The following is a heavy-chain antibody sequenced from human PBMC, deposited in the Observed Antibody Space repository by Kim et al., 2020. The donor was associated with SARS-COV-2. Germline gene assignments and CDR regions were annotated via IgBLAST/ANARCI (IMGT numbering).Heavy chain of an antibody. CDR1: GGSISSSSYY. CDR3: ARPRERITMVRGVIGSFDY. Sequence: SETLSLTCTVSGGSISSSSYYWGWIRQPPGKGLEWIGSIYYSGSTYYNPSLKSRVTISVDTSKNQFSLKLSSVTAADTAVYYCARPRERITMVRGVIGSFDYWGQGTLVTVSS. V-gene: IGHV4-39*01. CDR2: IYYSGST. D-gene: IGHD3-10*01. J-gene: IGHJ4*02.